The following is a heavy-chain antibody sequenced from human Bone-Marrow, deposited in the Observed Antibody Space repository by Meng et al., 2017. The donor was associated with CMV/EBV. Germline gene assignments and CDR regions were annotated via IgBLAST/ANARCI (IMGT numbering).Heavy chain of an antibody. CDR3: AGRGSSGYLGAFDI. CDR2: ISAYNGNT. J-gene: IGHJ3*02. CDR1: GYTFTSYG. D-gene: IGHD3-22*01. Sequence: ASAKVSCKASGYTFTSYGISWVRQAPGQGLEWMGWISAYNGNTNYAQKLQGRVTMTTDTSTSTAYMELSSLRSEDTAVYYCAGRGSSGYLGAFDIWGQGTMVTVSS. V-gene: IGHV1-18*01.